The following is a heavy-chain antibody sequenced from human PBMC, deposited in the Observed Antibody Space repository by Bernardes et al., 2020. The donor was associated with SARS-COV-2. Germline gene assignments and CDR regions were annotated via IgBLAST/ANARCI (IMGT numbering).Heavy chain of an antibody. V-gene: IGHV3-48*01. CDR2: ISSSSSTI. J-gene: IGHJ6*02. Sequence: GGSLRLSCAASGFTFSSYSMNWVRQAPGKGLEWVSYISSSSSTIYYADSVKGRFTISRDNAKNSLYLQMNSLRAEDTAVYYCAANSGGDYYYYGMDVWGQGTTVTVSS. CDR1: GFTFSSYS. D-gene: IGHD1-26*01. CDR3: AANSGGDYYYYGMDV.